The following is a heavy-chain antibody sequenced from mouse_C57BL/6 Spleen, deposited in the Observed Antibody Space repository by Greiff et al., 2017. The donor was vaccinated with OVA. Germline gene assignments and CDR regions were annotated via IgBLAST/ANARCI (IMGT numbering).Heavy chain of an antibody. CDR3: ARPGGYGDYFDY. D-gene: IGHD3-1*01. CDR2: ISSGSSTI. Sequence: EVKLMESVGGLVKPGGSLKLSCAASGFTFSDYGMHWVRQAPEKGLEWVAYISSGSSTIYYADTVKGRFTISRDNAKNTLFLQMTSLRSEDTAMYYCARPGGYGDYFDYWGQGTTLTVSS. J-gene: IGHJ2*01. V-gene: IGHV5-17*01. CDR1: GFTFSDYG.